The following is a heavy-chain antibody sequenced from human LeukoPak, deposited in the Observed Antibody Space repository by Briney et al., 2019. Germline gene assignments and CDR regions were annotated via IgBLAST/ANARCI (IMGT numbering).Heavy chain of an antibody. Sequence: GGSLRLSCAASGLTFTTYGFHWVRQAPGKGLEWVAVIWHDGSKEYYGDSVKGRFTVSKDDPKNTVYLQMNNLKAEDTAVYFCVRDVWLPGCSDVSCSSLDPWGQGTLVTVSS. CDR1: GLTFTTYG. J-gene: IGHJ5*02. CDR2: IWHDGSKE. D-gene: IGHD2-15*01. CDR3: VRDVWLPGCSDVSCSSLDP. V-gene: IGHV3-33*01.